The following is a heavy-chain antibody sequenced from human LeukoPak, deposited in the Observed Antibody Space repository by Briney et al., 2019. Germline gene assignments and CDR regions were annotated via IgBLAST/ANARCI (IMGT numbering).Heavy chain of an antibody. CDR2: ISGSGGST. V-gene: IGHV3-23*01. D-gene: IGHD6-19*01. Sequence: GGSLRLSCAASGFTFSDYAMTWVRQASGKGLEWVSSISGSGGSTNNADSVKGRFTISRDNSKNTLYLQMNSLRAEDTAVYYCAKRGLRQVAGTGNAFDIWGQGTMVTVSS. CDR1: GFTFSDYA. J-gene: IGHJ3*02. CDR3: AKRGLRQVAGTGNAFDI.